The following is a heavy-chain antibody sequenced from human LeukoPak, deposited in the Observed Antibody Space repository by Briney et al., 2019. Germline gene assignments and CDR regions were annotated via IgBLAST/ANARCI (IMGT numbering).Heavy chain of an antibody. J-gene: IGHJ4*02. CDR2: VSWNSGSI. CDR1: GFTFDDYA. CDR3: ARVGWLPYYFDY. V-gene: IGHV3-9*01. Sequence: PGGSLRLSCAASGFTFDDYAMHWVRQAPGKGLEWVSGVSWNSGSIGYADSVKGRFTISRDNAKNSLYLQMNSLRAEDTAVYYCARVGWLPYYFDYWGQGTLVTVSS. D-gene: IGHD5-24*01.